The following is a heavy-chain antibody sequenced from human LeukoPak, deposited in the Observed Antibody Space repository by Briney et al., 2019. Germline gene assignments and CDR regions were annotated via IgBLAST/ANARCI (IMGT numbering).Heavy chain of an antibody. Sequence: ASVKVSCKASGYTFSGYYIFWVRRAPGQGLEWVGWINPNSGGTNYAPGFQGRLTMTRETSITTAYMELSTLRSDDTAVYYCALIGDHAWFDPWGQGTLVTVSS. D-gene: IGHD3-10*01. CDR1: GYTFSGYY. CDR3: ALIGDHAWFDP. V-gene: IGHV1-2*02. CDR2: INPNSGGT. J-gene: IGHJ5*02.